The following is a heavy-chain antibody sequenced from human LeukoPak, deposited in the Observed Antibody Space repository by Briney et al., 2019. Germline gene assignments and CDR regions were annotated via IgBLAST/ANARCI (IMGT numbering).Heavy chain of an antibody. Sequence: GGSLRLSCAASGFTFSSYGMHWVRQAPGKGLEWVSYISSSSSTIYYADSVKGRFTISRDNAKNSLYLQMNSLRAEDMALYYCAKGYCSSTSCAIDYWGQGTLVTVSS. CDR2: ISSSSSTI. J-gene: IGHJ4*02. CDR3: AKGYCSSTSCAIDY. CDR1: GFTFSSYG. V-gene: IGHV3-48*01. D-gene: IGHD2-2*01.